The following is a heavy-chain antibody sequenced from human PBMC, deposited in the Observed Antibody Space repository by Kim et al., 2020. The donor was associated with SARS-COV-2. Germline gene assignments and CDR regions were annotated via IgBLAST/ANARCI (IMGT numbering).Heavy chain of an antibody. V-gene: IGHV1-3*01. Sequence: ASVKVSCKASGYTFTSYAMHWVRQAPGQRLEWMGWINAGNDNTKYSQKFQGRVTITRDTSASTAYMELSSLRSEDTAVYYCARDLGEWCSGGSCYHYYVMDVWGQGTTVTVSS. CDR3: ARDLGEWCSGGSCYHYYVMDV. J-gene: IGHJ6*02. D-gene: IGHD2-15*01. CDR2: INAGNDNT. CDR1: GYTFTSYA.